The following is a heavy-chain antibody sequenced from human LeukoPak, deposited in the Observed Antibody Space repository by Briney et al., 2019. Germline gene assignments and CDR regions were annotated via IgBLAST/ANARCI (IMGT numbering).Heavy chain of an antibody. J-gene: IGHJ1*01. CDR1: GFAFDDYA. CDR2: VSWNSVTT. Sequence: SLRLSCEASGFAFDDYALHWVRQAPGKGLEWVSGVSWNSVTTGYGESVKGRFTISRDNAKNSLFLQMDSLRPEDTGFYYCAKDRAQGVTFRVIDHWGQGTLVTVTS. V-gene: IGHV3-9*01. CDR3: AKDRAQGVTFRVIDH. D-gene: IGHD2-21*01.